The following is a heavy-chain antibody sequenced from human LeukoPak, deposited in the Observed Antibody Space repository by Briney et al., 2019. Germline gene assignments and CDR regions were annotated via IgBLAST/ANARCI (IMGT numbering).Heavy chain of an antibody. CDR2: INSDGSST. D-gene: IGHD6-19*01. Sequence: SCKASGGTFSSYWMHWVRQAPGKGLVWVSRINSDGSSTSYADSVKGRFTISRDNAKNTLYLQMNSLRAEDTAVYYCARVDSSGWYYYYGMDVWGKGTTVTVSS. CDR1: GGTFSSYW. J-gene: IGHJ6*04. V-gene: IGHV3-74*01. CDR3: ARVDSSGWYYYYGMDV.